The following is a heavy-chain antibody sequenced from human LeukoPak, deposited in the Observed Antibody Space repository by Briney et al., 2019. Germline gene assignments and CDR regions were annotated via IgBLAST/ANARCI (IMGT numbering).Heavy chain of an antibody. V-gene: IGHV3-23*01. CDR1: GFTFSSYA. CDR3: AKVVAADYYFDY. J-gene: IGHJ4*02. D-gene: IGHD2-15*01. Sequence: GGSLRLSCAACGFTFSSYAMSWVRQAPGKGLEWVSAISGSGGSTYYADSVKGRFTISRDNSKNTLYLQMNSLRAEDTAVYYCAKVVAADYYFDYWGQGTLVTVSS. CDR2: ISGSGGST.